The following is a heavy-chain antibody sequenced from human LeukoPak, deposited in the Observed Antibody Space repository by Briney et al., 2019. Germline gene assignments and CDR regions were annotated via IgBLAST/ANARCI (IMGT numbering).Heavy chain of an antibody. J-gene: IGHJ4*02. Sequence: SGTLSLTCAVSGGSISNSDWWSWVRQPPGKGLEWIGEIYHSGSTNYNPSLKSRVIISVDKSKNQFSLELSSVTAADTAVYFCARLRGAAGTSFFDSWGQGTLVTVS. V-gene: IGHV4-4*02. CDR3: ARLRGAAGTSFFDS. D-gene: IGHD6-13*01. CDR1: GGSISNSDW. CDR2: IYHSGST.